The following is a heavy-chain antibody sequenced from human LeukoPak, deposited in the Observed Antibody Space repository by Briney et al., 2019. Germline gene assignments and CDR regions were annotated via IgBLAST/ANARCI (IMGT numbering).Heavy chain of an antibody. V-gene: IGHV4-4*02. CDR1: GGSISSLNW. Sequence: SETLSLTCAVSGGSISSLNWWSWVRQPPGKGLEWIGEVYHSGSSNYNPSLKSRVTISVDKSKSQFSLKLSSVTAADTAVYYCAGRDYYDSTGYWNCWGQGILVTVSS. CDR2: VYHSGSS. J-gene: IGHJ4*02. CDR3: AGRDYYDSTGYWNC. D-gene: IGHD3-22*01.